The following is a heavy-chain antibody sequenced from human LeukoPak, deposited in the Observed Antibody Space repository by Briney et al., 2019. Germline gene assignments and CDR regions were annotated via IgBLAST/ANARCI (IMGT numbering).Heavy chain of an antibody. D-gene: IGHD3-3*01. J-gene: IGHJ4*02. CDR1: GFTFSSYW. CDR3: ARIYDFWSGSGPTLTQAFGY. CDR2: IKQDGSEK. V-gene: IGHV3-7*01. Sequence: PGGSLRLSCAASGFTFSSYWMSWVRQAPGKGLEWVANIKQDGSEKYYVDSVKGRFTISRDNAKNSLYLQMNSLRAEDTAVYYRARIYDFWSGSGPTLTQAFGYWGQGTLVTVSS.